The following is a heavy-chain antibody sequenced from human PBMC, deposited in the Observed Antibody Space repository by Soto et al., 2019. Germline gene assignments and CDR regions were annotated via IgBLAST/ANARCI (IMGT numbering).Heavy chain of an antibody. D-gene: IGHD4-17*01. J-gene: IGHJ5*02. CDR2: IIPIFGTA. CDR3: ARVDDYGDYGWFDP. Sequence: GASVKVSYKASGGTFSSYAISWVRQAPGQGLEWMGGIIPIFGTANYAQKLQGRVTITADKSTSTAYMELSSLRSEDTAVYYCARVDDYGDYGWFDPWGQGTLVTVSS. V-gene: IGHV1-69*06. CDR1: GGTFSSYA.